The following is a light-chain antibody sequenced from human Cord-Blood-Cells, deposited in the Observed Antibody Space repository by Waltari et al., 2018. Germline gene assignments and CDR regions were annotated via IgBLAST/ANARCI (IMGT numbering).Light chain of an antibody. Sequence: DIQMTQPPSSLSASVGARVTLTCRASQSISSYLNWYQQKPGKAPKLLIYAASSLQSGVPSRFSGSGSGTDFTLTISSLQPEDFATYYYQQSYSTPWTFGQGTKVEIK. CDR3: QQSYSTPWT. CDR1: QSISSY. V-gene: IGKV1-39*01. J-gene: IGKJ1*01. CDR2: AAS.